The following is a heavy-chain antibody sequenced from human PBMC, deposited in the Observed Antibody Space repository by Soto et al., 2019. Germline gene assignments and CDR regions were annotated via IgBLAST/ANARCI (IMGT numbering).Heavy chain of an antibody. CDR1: GFTFTSSA. Sequence: GASVKVSCKASGFTFTSSAVQWVRQARGQRLEWIGWIVVGSGNTNYAQKFQERVTITRDMSTSTAYMELSSLRSEDTAVYYCAAGFYYYDSSGYYIFDYWGQGTLVTVSS. CDR3: AAGFYYYDSSGYYIFDY. V-gene: IGHV1-58*01. J-gene: IGHJ4*02. CDR2: IVVGSGNT. D-gene: IGHD3-22*01.